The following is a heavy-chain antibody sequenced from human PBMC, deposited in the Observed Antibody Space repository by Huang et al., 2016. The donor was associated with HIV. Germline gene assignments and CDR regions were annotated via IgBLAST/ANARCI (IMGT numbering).Heavy chain of an antibody. D-gene: IGHD3-3*01. J-gene: IGHJ4*02. CDR3: ARDPLDIRRHFDF. Sequence: QVQLVQSGAEVKIPGTSVKVSCKTSGYTFSSHALHWLRQAPGQRPEWMGWINGGNGDTKYSQKFQGRVTITSDTSANIGYMELNSLLSEDTAVYYCARDPLDIRRHFDFWGQGSLVTVSS. CDR2: INGGNGDT. CDR1: GYTFSSHA. V-gene: IGHV1-3*01.